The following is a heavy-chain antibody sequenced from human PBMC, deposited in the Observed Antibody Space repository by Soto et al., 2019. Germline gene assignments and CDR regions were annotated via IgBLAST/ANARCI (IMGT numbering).Heavy chain of an antibody. D-gene: IGHD3-22*01. CDR3: ATPVSSGYQAFEV. V-gene: IGHV4-39*01. Sequence: SETLSLTCTVSGGSIISSSYYWGWIRQPPGKGLEWIGSIYSSGSTYYNPSLKSRVTISVDTSKNQFSLKLSSVTAADTAVHYCATPVSSGYQAFEVWGQGTMV. CDR1: GGSIISSSYY. J-gene: IGHJ3*01. CDR2: IYSSGST.